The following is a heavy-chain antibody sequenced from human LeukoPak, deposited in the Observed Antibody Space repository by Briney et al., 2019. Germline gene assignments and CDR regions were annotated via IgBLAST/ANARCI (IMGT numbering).Heavy chain of an antibody. CDR3: AREDDFWSGYYSDY. D-gene: IGHD3-3*01. CDR2: ITSSSNYI. V-gene: IGHV3-21*01. Sequence: PGGSLRLSCAASGFIFTTYNMNWVRQAPGEGLEWVSSITSSSNYIYYADSVKGRFTISRDNAKNSLYLQMNSLRAEDTAVYYCAREDDFWSGYYSDYWGQGTLVTVSS. CDR1: GFIFTTYN. J-gene: IGHJ4*02.